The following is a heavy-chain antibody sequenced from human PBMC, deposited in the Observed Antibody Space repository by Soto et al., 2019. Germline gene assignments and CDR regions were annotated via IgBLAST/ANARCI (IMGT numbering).Heavy chain of an antibody. CDR3: ARVEGYSRHDLFDL. J-gene: IGHJ5*02. Sequence: PSETLSLTCTVSGGSISSYYWSRIRQPPGKGLEWIGYIYYSGSTNYNPSLKSRVTISVDTSKNQFSLKLSSVTAADTAVYYCARVEGYSRHDLFDLWGQGTLVTVSS. V-gene: IGHV4-59*01. CDR1: GGSISSYY. CDR2: IYYSGST. D-gene: IGHD5-12*01.